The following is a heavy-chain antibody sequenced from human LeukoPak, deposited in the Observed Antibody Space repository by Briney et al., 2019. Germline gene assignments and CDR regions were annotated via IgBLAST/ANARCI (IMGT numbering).Heavy chain of an antibody. D-gene: IGHD6-13*01. Sequence: PGGSLRLSCAASGFSFSGYGMHWVRQAPGKGLEWVAVISYDGSNKYYADSVKGRFTISRDNSKNTLYLQMNSLRAEDTAVYYCARDGGEEAEAAAGLWGQGTLVTVSS. CDR3: ARDGGEEAEAAAGL. CDR1: GFSFSGYG. J-gene: IGHJ4*02. CDR2: ISYDGSNK. V-gene: IGHV3-30*03.